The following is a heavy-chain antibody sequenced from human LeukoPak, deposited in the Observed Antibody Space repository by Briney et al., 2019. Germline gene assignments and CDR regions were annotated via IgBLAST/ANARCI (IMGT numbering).Heavy chain of an antibody. CDR1: GGTFSSYA. V-gene: IGHV1-18*01. CDR3: ARVGGSTIFGVVITYYGMDV. J-gene: IGHJ6*02. D-gene: IGHD3-3*01. Sequence: ASVKVSCKASGGTFSSYAISWVRQAPGQGLEWMGWISAYNGNTNYAQKLQGRVTMTTDTSTSTAYMELRSLRSDDTAVYYCARVGGSTIFGVVITYYGMDVWGQGTTVTVSS. CDR2: ISAYNGNT.